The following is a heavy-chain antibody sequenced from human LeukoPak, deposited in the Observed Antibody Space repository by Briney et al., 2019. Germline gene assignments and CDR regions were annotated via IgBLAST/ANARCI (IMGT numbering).Heavy chain of an antibody. CDR1: GFTFSSYA. CDR2: ISWNSGTI. D-gene: IGHD6-19*01. V-gene: IGHV3-9*01. J-gene: IGHJ4*02. CDR3: AKGRGVEVAGNAFFDY. Sequence: GGSLRLSCAASGFTFSSYAMSWVRQAPGKGLEWVSGISWNSGTIAYADSVKGRFTISRDNAKNSLHLQMNSLRAEDTAFYFCAKGRGVEVAGNAFFDYWGQGTLVTVSS.